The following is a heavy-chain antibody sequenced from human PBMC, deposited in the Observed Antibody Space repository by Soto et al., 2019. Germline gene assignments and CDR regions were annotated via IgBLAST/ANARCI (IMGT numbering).Heavy chain of an antibody. V-gene: IGHV5-51*01. CDR1: GYSFTSYW. J-gene: IGHJ4*02. Sequence: GESLKISCKGSGYSFTSYWIGWVRQMPGKGLEWMGIIYPGDSDTRYSPSFQGQVTISADKSISTAYLQWSSLKASDTAMYYCARFLGNYGDDDPLDYWGQGTLVTVSS. CDR2: IYPGDSDT. CDR3: ARFLGNYGDDDPLDY. D-gene: IGHD4-17*01.